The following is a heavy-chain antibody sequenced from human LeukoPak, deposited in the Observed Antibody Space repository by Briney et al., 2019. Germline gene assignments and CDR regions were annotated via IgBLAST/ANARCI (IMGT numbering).Heavy chain of an antibody. CDR3: ARLYSSSWYGYFDL. CDR1: GGSLSSYY. D-gene: IGHD6-13*01. CDR2: IYYSGST. J-gene: IGHJ2*01. V-gene: IGHV4-59*08. Sequence: SETLSLTCTVSGGSLSSYYWSRIRQPPGKGLEWIGYIYYSGSTNYNPSLKSRVTISVDTSKNQFSLKLSSVTAADTAVYYCARLYSSSWYGYFDLWGRGTLVTVSS.